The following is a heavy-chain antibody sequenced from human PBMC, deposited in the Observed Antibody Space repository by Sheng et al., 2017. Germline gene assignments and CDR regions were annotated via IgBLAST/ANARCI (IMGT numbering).Heavy chain of an antibody. J-gene: IGHJ4*02. V-gene: IGHV3-21*01. CDR2: IGGSSRSI. CDR1: GFTFSSYS. D-gene: IGHD6-13*01. CDR3: ARESGYSSSCYDY. Sequence: EVQLVESGGGLVKPGGSLRLSCAASGFTFSSYSMNWVRQAPGKGLEWVSSIGGSSRSIYYADALRGRFTVSRDNAKNSMYLQMDSLTVDDTAVYFCARESGYSSSCYDYWGQGTLVTVSS.